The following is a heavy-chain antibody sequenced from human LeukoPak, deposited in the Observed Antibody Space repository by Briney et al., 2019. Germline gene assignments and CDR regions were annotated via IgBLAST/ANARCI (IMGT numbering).Heavy chain of an antibody. Sequence: SVKVSCKASGGTFSTSIISWVRQAPGQGPEWMGRLIPFLGLANYEQKFQGRLTITADKSTSTAYMDLSSLTSDDTAVYYCARVPHGAAMAPFDYWGQGTLVTVSS. V-gene: IGHV1-69*02. CDR1: GGTFSTSI. CDR2: LIPFLGLA. CDR3: ARVPHGAAMAPFDY. J-gene: IGHJ4*02. D-gene: IGHD5-18*01.